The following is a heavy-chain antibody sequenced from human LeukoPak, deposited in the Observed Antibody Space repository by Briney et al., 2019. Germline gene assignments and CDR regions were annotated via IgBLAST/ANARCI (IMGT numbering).Heavy chain of an antibody. Sequence: GRSLRLSCAASGFTFSSYAMHWVRQAPGKGLEWVAVISYDGSNKYYADSVKGRFTISRDNSKNTLYLQMNSLRAEDTAVYYCARDYNFYYDSSGYDTYWGQGTLVTVSS. J-gene: IGHJ4*02. V-gene: IGHV3-30*01. D-gene: IGHD3-22*01. CDR1: GFTFSSYA. CDR3: ARDYNFYYDSSGYDTY. CDR2: ISYDGSNK.